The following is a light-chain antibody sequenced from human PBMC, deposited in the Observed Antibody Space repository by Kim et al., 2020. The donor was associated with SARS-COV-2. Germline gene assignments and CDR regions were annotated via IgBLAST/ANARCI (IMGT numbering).Light chain of an antibody. J-gene: IGKJ4*01. CDR1: QSISSW. Sequence: DIQMTQSPSSVSASVGDRVTITCRASQSISSWLAWYQQKPGEAPKLLIYAASSLQTGVPSRFSGTESGTDFTLTISSLQPEDSATYYCQQANRFPLTFGGGTKLGI. CDR3: QQANRFPLT. V-gene: IGKV1-12*01. CDR2: AAS.